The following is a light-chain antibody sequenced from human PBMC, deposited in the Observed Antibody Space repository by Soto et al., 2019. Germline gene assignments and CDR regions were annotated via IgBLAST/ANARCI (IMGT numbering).Light chain of an antibody. V-gene: IGKV3-15*01. CDR3: QHYMTWPLT. CDR1: QGVGST. CDR2: DAS. J-gene: IGKJ4*01. Sequence: ELVLTQSPATLSVSPGERATLSCRASQGVGSTLAWYQQEPGRAPRLLIYDASTRAAGIPARFSGDGSGTEFTLTISGPQSDDFAVYYCQHYMTWPLTFGGGTRVEI.